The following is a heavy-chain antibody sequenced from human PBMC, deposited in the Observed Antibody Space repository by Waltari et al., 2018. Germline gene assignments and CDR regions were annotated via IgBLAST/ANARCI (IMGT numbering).Heavy chain of an antibody. CDR1: GFYFSTYS. D-gene: IGHD2-8*01. J-gene: IGHJ4*02. Sequence: EVQLVESGGGLVQPGGSLRLSCATSGFYFSTYSMNWVRQTPGKGLDWGSYIHKSGSPIYYTDSVKGRFTISRDNAKNSLYLQMNSLRAEDTAVYYCVRDPHALDYWGQGILVTVSS. CDR3: VRDPHALDY. CDR2: IHKSGSPI. V-gene: IGHV3-48*04.